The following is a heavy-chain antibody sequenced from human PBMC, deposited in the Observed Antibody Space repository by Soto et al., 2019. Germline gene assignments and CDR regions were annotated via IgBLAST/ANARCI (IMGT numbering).Heavy chain of an antibody. D-gene: IGHD3-3*01. CDR1: GGSTSSSSYY. V-gene: IGHV4-39*01. CDR3: ARNDFWSGYYNNWLDP. CDR2: IYYSGST. Sequence: SETLSLTCTVSGGSTSSSSYYWGWIRQPPGKGLEWIGSIYYSGSTYYNPSLKSRVTISVDTSKNQFSLKLSSVTAADTAVYYCARNDFWSGYYNNWLDPWGQGTLVTVSS. J-gene: IGHJ5*02.